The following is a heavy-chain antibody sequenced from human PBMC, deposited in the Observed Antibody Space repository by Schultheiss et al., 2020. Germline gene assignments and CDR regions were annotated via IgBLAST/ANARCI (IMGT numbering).Heavy chain of an antibody. CDR1: GFTFSSYA. V-gene: IGHV3-30-3*01. J-gene: IGHJ6*02. Sequence: GGSLRLSCAASGFTFSSYAMHWVRQAPGKGLEWVAVISYDGSNKYYADSVKGRFTISRDNAKNTLYLQMNSLRAEDTAVYYCARETGMDVWGQGTTVTVSS. CDR2: ISYDGSNK. CDR3: ARETGMDV.